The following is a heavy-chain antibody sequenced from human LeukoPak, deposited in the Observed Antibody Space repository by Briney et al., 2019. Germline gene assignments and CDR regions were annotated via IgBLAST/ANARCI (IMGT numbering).Heavy chain of an antibody. J-gene: IGHJ5*02. Sequence: GASVKVSCKASGYTFTSYYMHWVRQAPGQGLEWMGIINPSGGSTSYAQKFQGRVTMTRDTSTSTVYMELSSLRSGDTAVYYCARDPDYYDSSGYYVSWFDPWGQGTLVTVSS. D-gene: IGHD3-22*01. CDR3: ARDPDYYDSSGYYVSWFDP. CDR2: INPSGGST. V-gene: IGHV1-46*01. CDR1: GYTFTSYY.